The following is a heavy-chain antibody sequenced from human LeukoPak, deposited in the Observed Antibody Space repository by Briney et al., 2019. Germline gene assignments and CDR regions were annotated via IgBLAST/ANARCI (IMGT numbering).Heavy chain of an antibody. CDR3: ARVELGGSLEY. CDR1: GGSFSGYY. V-gene: IGHV4-34*01. J-gene: IGHJ4*02. D-gene: IGHD1-26*01. CDR2: VNHSGST. Sequence: PSETLSLTCAVYGGSFSGYYWSWIRQPPGKGLEWIGEVNHSGSTNYNPSLKSRVTISVDTSKNQFSLKLSSVTAADTAVYYCARVELGGSLEYWGQGTLVTVSS.